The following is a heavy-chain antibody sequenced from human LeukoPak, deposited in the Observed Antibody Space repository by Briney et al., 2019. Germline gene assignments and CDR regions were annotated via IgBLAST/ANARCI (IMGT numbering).Heavy chain of an antibody. CDR1: GGSISSSY. CDR2: ISNSGST. V-gene: IGHV4-59*08. CDR3: ARHGFSGYDTPSLDY. J-gene: IGHJ4*02. Sequence: SETLSLTCTVSGGSISSSYWSWIRQPPGKGLEWIGHISNSGSTNYNPSLKSRVTISLDTSKSQFSLRLSSVTAADTAVYYCARHGFSGYDTPSLDYWGQGTLVTVSS. D-gene: IGHD5-12*01.